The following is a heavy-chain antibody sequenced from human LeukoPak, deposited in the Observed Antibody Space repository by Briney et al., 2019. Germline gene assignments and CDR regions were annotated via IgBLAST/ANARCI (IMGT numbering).Heavy chain of an antibody. D-gene: IGHD5-12*01. CDR2: IYSGGST. Sequence: GGSLRLSCAASGFTVSSNYMSWVRQAPGKGLEWVSVIYSGGSTYYADSVKGRFTISRDNSKNTLYLQMNSLRAEDTAAYYCARDRGYSGYDDYYFDYWGQGTLVTVSS. V-gene: IGHV3-66*01. CDR3: ARDRGYSGYDDYYFDY. CDR1: GFTVSSNY. J-gene: IGHJ4*02.